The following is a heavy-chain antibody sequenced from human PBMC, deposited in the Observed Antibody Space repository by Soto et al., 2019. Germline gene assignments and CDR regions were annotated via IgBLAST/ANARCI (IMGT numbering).Heavy chain of an antibody. D-gene: IGHD3-9*01. CDR2: IYPGDSDA. J-gene: IGHJ4*02. CDR1: GYSFTDYL. CDR3: ARQADYNILTGYFYYFDY. Sequence: GESLKISCKSSGYSFTDYLIGWVRRMPGKGLEWMGIIYPGDSDARYSPSFQGQVTISVDTSINTAFLRWNSLTASDTAMYYCARQADYNILTGYFYYFDYWGQGSLVTVSS. V-gene: IGHV5-51*01.